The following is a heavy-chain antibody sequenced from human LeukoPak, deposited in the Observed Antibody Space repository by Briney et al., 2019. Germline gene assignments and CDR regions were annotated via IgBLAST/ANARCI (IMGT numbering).Heavy chain of an antibody. CDR3: AREVDYYYYYYMDV. J-gene: IGHJ6*03. CDR1: GFTFSRSY. Sequence: GGSLRLSCAASGFTFSRSYMYWVRQAPGKGLVWVSRINRDGSSTNYADSVKGRFTISRDNAKNTLHLQMNSLRAEDTAVYYCAREVDYYYYYYMDVWGKGTTVTVSS. V-gene: IGHV3-74*01. CDR2: INRDGSST.